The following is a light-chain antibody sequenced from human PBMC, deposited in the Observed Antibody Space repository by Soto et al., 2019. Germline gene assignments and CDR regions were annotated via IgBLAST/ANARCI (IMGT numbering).Light chain of an antibody. CDR1: QGVTNNY. CDR2: DTS. V-gene: IGKV3-20*01. J-gene: IGKJ4*01. CDR3: QQSATSPLT. Sequence: EIVLTQSPSTLSLSPGERATLSCRASQGVTNNYLAWFQQRPGQAPRLLIYDTSSRATGIPDRFSGSGSGTDFPLTINKLEPEDFAVYYCQQSATSPLTFGGGAKVEIK.